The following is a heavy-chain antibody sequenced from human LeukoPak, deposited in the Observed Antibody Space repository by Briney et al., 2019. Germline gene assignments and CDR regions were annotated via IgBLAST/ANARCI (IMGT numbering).Heavy chain of an antibody. Sequence: GGSLRLSCAASGFTFSRYAMSWVRQAPGKGLEWVSAISGSGGSTYYADSVKGRFTISRDNSKNTLYLQMNSLRAEDTAVYYCAKDAPGFRSGWYPDYYFDYWGQGTLVTVSS. D-gene: IGHD6-19*01. V-gene: IGHV3-23*01. J-gene: IGHJ4*02. CDR1: GFTFSRYA. CDR3: AKDAPGFRSGWYPDYYFDY. CDR2: ISGSGGST.